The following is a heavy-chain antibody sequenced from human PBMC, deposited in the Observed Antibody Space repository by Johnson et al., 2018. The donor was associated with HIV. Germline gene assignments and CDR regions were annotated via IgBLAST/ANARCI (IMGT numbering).Heavy chain of an antibody. V-gene: IGHV3-30*04. Sequence: QMQLVESGGGVVQPGRSLRLSCAASGFAFSNFAMHWVRQAPGKGLEWVALISYDGSNKYYADSVKGRFTISRDNSKNTLYLQMNSLRAEDTAVYYCARDRALARPWGSCDIWGRGTMVTVSS. D-gene: IGHD3-16*01. CDR1: GFAFSNFA. CDR2: ISYDGSNK. CDR3: ARDRALARPWGSCDI. J-gene: IGHJ3*02.